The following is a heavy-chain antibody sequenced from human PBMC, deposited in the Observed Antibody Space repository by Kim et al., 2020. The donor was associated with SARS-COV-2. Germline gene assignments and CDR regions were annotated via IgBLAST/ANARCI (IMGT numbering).Heavy chain of an antibody. CDR2: IFPDDTDT. D-gene: IGHD3-10*01. CDR3: ARLSGVSDRKYYHGLDV. CDR1: RDTFTNYW. V-gene: IGHV5-51*01. J-gene: IGHJ6*01. Sequence: GESLKISCRGSRDTFTNYWIAWVRRMPGKGLEWMGIIFPDDTDTRYSPSSQGLVTIPADKSINTAYLHWSSLQASDTAMYFCARLSGVSDRKYYHGLDVW.